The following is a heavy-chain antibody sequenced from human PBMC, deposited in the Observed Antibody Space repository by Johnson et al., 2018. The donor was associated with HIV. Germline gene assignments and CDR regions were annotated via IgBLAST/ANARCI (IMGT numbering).Heavy chain of an antibody. CDR1: GFTFSNYD. J-gene: IGHJ3*02. D-gene: IGHD2-21*01. CDR3: AKAYCPGCDGFDI. Sequence: QVQLVESGGGVVQPGRSLRLSCAASGFTFSNYDMDWVRQAPGKGLEWVVSISYDGDNKNYADSVKGRFTISRDNSKNTLSLQMNNLRTEDTGVYYCAKAYCPGCDGFDIWGQGTMVTVSS. CDR2: ISYDGDNK. V-gene: IGHV3-30*18.